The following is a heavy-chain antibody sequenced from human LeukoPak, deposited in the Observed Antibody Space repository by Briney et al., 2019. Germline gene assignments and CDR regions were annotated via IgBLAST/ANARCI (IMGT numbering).Heavy chain of an antibody. J-gene: IGHJ6*04. D-gene: IGHD6-19*01. CDR1: GDSVSSNRAA. Sequence: SQTLSLTCVISGDSVSSNRAAWSWIRQSPSRGLEWLGRTYYRSTWYYDYATSVKSRISITPDTSKNQFSLQLNSVTPEDTAVYYCARGSHASGWVWGKGTTVTVSS. CDR3: ARGSHASGWV. V-gene: IGHV6-1*01. CDR2: TYYRSTWYY.